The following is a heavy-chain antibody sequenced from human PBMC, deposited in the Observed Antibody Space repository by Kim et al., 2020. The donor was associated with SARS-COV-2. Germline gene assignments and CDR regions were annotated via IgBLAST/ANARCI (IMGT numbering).Heavy chain of an antibody. Sequence: ASVKVSCKASGYTFTSYGISWVRQAPGHGLEWTGWIRAYIGNTNYAQKLQGRVTMTTDTSTSTAYMELRSLRSDDTAVYYWARAKGYGSGSPPSYYYYYYMDVWGKGTTVTGCS. CDR1: GYTFTSYG. D-gene: IGHD3-10*01. CDR3: ARAKGYGSGSPPSYYYYYYMDV. CDR2: IRAYIGNT. V-gene: IGHV1-18*01. J-gene: IGHJ6*03.